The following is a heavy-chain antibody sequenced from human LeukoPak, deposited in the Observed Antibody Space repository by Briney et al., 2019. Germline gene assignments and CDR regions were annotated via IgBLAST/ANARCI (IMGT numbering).Heavy chain of an antibody. D-gene: IGHD5-18*01. V-gene: IGHV1-69*06. CDR3: ARDHAYNYDFDY. Sequence: VASVKVSCKASGGTFSSYAISWVRQAPGQGLEWMGGIIPMFGTANYAQKFQGRVTITADKSTSTAYMELSRLRSDDTAVYYCARDHAYNYDFDYWGQGTLVTVSS. CDR2: IIPMFGTA. J-gene: IGHJ4*02. CDR1: GGTFSSYA.